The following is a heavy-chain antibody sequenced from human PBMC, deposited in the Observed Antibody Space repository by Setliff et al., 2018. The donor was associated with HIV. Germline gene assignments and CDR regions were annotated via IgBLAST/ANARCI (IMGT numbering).Heavy chain of an antibody. CDR1: GFTFSSYS. Sequence: PGESLKISCAASGFTFSSYSMNWVRQAPGKGLEWVSYISSSSSYIYYADSLKGRFTISRDNAKNSLYLQMNSLRAEDTAVYYCARAVHSGWYYFDYWGQGTLVTVSS. J-gene: IGHJ4*02. CDR2: ISSSSSYI. V-gene: IGHV3-21*05. D-gene: IGHD6-19*01. CDR3: ARAVHSGWYYFDY.